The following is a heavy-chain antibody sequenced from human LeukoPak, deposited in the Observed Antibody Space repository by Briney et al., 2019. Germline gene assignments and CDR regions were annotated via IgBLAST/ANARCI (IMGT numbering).Heavy chain of an antibody. CDR1: GFTFSSYA. V-gene: IGHV3-23*01. D-gene: IGHD3-3*01. CDR2: ISGSGGST. CDR3: ATLPYYDFWSGEINY. Sequence: GGSLRLSCAASGFTFSSYAMSWVRQAPGKGPEWVSAISGSGGSTYYADSVKGRFTISRDNSKNTLYLQMNSLRAEDTAVYYCATLPYYDFWSGEINYWGQGTLVTVSS. J-gene: IGHJ4*02.